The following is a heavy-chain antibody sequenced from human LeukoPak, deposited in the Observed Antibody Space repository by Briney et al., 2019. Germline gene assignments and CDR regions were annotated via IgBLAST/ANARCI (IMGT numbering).Heavy chain of an antibody. Sequence: SETLSLTCTVSGGSISSYYWSWIRQPPGKGLEWIGYISNSESTNYNPSLKSRVTISVDTSKNQFSLKLSSVTAADTAVYYCARHSRWLPNWFDPWGQGTLVTVSS. CDR2: ISNSEST. D-gene: IGHD5-24*01. V-gene: IGHV4-59*08. J-gene: IGHJ5*02. CDR1: GGSISSYY. CDR3: ARHSRWLPNWFDP.